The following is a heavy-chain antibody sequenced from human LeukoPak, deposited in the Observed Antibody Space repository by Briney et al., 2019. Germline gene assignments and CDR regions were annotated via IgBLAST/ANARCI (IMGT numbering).Heavy chain of an antibody. Sequence: SETLSLTCAVSGYSISSGYYWGWIRQPPGKGLEWIGSIYHSGSTYYNPPLKSRVTISVDTSKNQFSLQLSSVTAADTAVYYCARDPFDYWGQGTLVTVSS. V-gene: IGHV4-38-2*02. J-gene: IGHJ4*02. CDR3: ARDPFDY. CDR1: GYSISSGYY. CDR2: IYHSGST.